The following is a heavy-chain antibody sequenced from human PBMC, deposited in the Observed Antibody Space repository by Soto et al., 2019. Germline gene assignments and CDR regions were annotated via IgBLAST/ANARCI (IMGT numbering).Heavy chain of an antibody. V-gene: IGHV3-21*04. CDR3: ARSLGSINMVRGRYGMDV. CDR2: TSSSSGYI. D-gene: IGHD3-10*01. Sequence: GGSLRLSCAASGFTFSGYSMNWVRQAPGMGLEWVASTSSSSGYIDYADSVKGRFTISRDNAKNSLYLQMNSLRAEDTAVYYCARSLGSINMVRGRYGMDVWGQGTTVTVSS. J-gene: IGHJ6*02. CDR1: GFTFSGYS.